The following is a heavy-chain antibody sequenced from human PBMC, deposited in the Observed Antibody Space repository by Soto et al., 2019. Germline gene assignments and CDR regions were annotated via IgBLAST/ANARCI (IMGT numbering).Heavy chain of an antibody. D-gene: IGHD4-17*01. CDR1: GFTFSHYT. V-gene: IGHV3-23*01. CDR2: INGGKGPS. Sequence: EVQLLESGGDLVQPGGSLRLSCAASGFTFSHYTMSWVRQLPGKGLEWVSGINGGKGPSYYADSVKGRISIARDNSQNTLYLQMNSLRVGDTAIYYCAKDKYPDGACYFDYWGQGTLVTVSS. J-gene: IGHJ4*02. CDR3: AKDKYPDGACYFDY.